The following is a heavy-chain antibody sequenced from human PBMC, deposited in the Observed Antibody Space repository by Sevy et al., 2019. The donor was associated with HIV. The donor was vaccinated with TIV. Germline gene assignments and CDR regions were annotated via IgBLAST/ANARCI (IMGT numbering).Heavy chain of an antibody. V-gene: IGHV3-74*01. CDR1: GCTFTNYW. CDR3: TRDMYGIDY. Sequence: GGSLRLSCAASGCTFTNYWMHWVRQAPGKGLVWVSRVDNDGSGTNYADSVKGRFTISRDNAKNTVYLQMNSLRAEDTAVYYCTRDMYGIDYWCQGTLVTVSS. J-gene: IGHJ4*02. CDR2: VDNDGSGT. D-gene: IGHD2-8*01.